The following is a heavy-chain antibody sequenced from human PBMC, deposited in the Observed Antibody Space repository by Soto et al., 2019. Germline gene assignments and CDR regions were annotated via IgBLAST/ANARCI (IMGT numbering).Heavy chain of an antibody. D-gene: IGHD1-26*01. V-gene: IGHV1-18*01. J-gene: IGHJ4*02. Sequence: AASVKVSCKTSGYTFTTYGISWVRQAPGQGLEWMGWISSYNGHTIYAQKLQDRVTMTTDTSTNIAYMELRSLRSDDTAVFYCARDRGSGSYYARFDYWGQGTLVTVSS. CDR1: GYTFTTYG. CDR2: ISSYNGHT. CDR3: ARDRGSGSYYARFDY.